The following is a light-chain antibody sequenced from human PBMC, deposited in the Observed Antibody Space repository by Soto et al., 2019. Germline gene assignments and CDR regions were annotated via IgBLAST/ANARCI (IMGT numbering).Light chain of an antibody. CDR1: QSLSGY. V-gene: IGKV3-20*01. CDR3: QQYGSSPWT. Sequence: DIVLTQSPGTLSLSPGERASLSCRASQSLSGYLAWYQQRPGQAPRLLIYNTSNRDTNIPDRFSGSGSGKDFTFIISRLEPEDFAVYYCQQYGSSPWTFGQGTKVEIK. J-gene: IGKJ1*01. CDR2: NTS.